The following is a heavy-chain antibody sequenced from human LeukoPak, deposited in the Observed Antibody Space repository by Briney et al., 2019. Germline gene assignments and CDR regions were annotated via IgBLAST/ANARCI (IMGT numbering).Heavy chain of an antibody. CDR3: ARGIAVAGQGFDY. CDR2: INHSGST. V-gene: IGHV4-34*01. CDR1: GGSFSVYY. J-gene: IGHJ4*02. Sequence: PSETLSLTCAVYGGSFSVYYWSWIRQPPGKGLEWIGEINHSGSTNYNPSLKSRVIISVDTSKNQFSLKLSSVTAADTAVYYCARGIAVAGQGFDYWGQGTLVTVSS. D-gene: IGHD6-19*01.